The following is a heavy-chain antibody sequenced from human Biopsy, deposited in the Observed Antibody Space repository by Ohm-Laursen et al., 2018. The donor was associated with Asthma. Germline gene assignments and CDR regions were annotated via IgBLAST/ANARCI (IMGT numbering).Heavy chain of an antibody. V-gene: IGHV4-59*01. D-gene: IGHD2-21*02. Sequence: PSGTLSLTCTVSGGSINNFYWSWIRQPPGKGLESIGHVYYSGSTNYNPSLKSRVTISIDASKNQFSLKLTSVTAADTAVYYCARGVDRVTGLLDHFDSWGQGTLVTVSS. CDR1: GGSINNFY. CDR3: ARGVDRVTGLLDHFDS. CDR2: VYYSGST. J-gene: IGHJ4*02.